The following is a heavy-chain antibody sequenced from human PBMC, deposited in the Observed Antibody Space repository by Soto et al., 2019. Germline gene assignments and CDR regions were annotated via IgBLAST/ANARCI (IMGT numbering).Heavy chain of an antibody. J-gene: IGHJ5*02. CDR1: GFTFSSYD. CDR3: ARATKYCTNGVCYRHNWFDP. Sequence: PGGSLRLSCAASGFTFSSYDMHWVRQATGKGLEWVSAIGTAGDTYYPGSVKGRFTISRENAKNSLYLQMNSLRAEDTAVYYCARATKYCTNGVCYRHNWFDPWGQGTLVTVSS. D-gene: IGHD2-8*01. CDR2: IGTAGDT. V-gene: IGHV3-13*01.